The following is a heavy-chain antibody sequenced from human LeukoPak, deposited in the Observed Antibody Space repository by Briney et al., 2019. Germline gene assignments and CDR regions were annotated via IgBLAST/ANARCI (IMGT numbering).Heavy chain of an antibody. CDR1: GFTFSSYW. CDR3: ARMGWIAAADFDY. Sequence: PGGSLRLSCAASGFTFSSYWMSWVRQAPGKGLEWVANIKQDGSEKYYVDSVKARFTISRDNAKNSLYLQMNSLRAEDTAVYYCARMGWIAAADFDYWGQGTLVTVSS. D-gene: IGHD6-13*01. J-gene: IGHJ4*02. CDR2: IKQDGSEK. V-gene: IGHV3-7*01.